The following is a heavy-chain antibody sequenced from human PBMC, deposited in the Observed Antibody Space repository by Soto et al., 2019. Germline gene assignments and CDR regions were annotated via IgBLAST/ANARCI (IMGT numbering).Heavy chain of an antibody. J-gene: IGHJ4*02. CDR2: IIPILGIA. V-gene: IGHV1-69*02. CDR1: GGTFSSYT. D-gene: IGHD5-12*01. CDR3: ARGEYMGYDRD. Sequence: QVQLVQSGAEVQKPGSSVKVSCKASGGTFSSYTISWVRQAPGQGLEWMGRIIPILGIANYAQKFQGRVTITADKSTSTAYMELSSLRSEDTAVYYWARGEYMGYDRDWGQGTLVTVSS.